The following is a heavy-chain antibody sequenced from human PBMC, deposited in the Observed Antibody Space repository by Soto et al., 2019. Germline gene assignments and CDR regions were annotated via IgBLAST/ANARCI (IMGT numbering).Heavy chain of an antibody. V-gene: IGHV3-23*01. Sequence: PGGSLRLSCVASGFTFSSYAMSWVRQAPGKGLEWVSGISGSGGTTYYADSVKGRFTISRDNSRNTLYLQMNSLRAEDTGVYYCARLVASETGYGMDVWGQGTTVTVSS. CDR1: GFTFSSYA. D-gene: IGHD3-9*01. J-gene: IGHJ6*02. CDR3: ARLVASETGYGMDV. CDR2: ISGSGGTT.